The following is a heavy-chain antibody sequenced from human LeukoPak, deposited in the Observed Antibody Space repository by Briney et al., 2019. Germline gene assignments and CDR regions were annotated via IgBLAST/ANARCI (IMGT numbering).Heavy chain of an antibody. D-gene: IGHD1-26*01. J-gene: IGHJ4*02. CDR2: IKQDGSEK. CDR3: ARTSKSGSYSPGDY. Sequence: GGSLRLSCAASGFTFSSYWMNWVRQAPGKGLEWVANIKQDGSEKDYVDSVKGRFTISRDNAKNSLFLQMNSLRAGDTAVYYCARTSKSGSYSPGDYWGQGTLVTVSS. CDR1: GFTFSSYW. V-gene: IGHV3-7*01.